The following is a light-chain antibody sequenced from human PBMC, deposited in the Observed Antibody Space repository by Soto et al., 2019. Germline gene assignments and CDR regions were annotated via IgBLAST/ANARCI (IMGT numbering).Light chain of an antibody. V-gene: IGKV3-15*01. CDR3: QQYKSWSLS. J-gene: IGKJ4*01. CDR2: GAS. CDR1: QSVYGS. Sequence: EVVMTQSPVTLSVSPGERATLSCRASQSVYGSLAWYQQKPGQALRLLIHGASNRASDIPARFSGSGSGTEFSLAFNGLQSDDCAVYCCQQYKSWSLSFGGWTKVEIK.